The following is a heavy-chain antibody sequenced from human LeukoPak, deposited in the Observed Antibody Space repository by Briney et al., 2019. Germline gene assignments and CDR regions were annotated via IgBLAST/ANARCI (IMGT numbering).Heavy chain of an antibody. J-gene: IGHJ4*02. D-gene: IGHD6-19*01. CDR3: ARILSSAWGELGY. CDR1: GFTFSDYY. V-gene: IGHV3-11*04. CDR2: ISSSGSTI. Sequence: GGSLRLSCAASGFTFSDYYMSWIRQAPGKGLEWVSYISSSGSTIYYADSVKGRFTISRDNAKNTLYLQMNSLRAEDTAVYFCARILSSAWGELGYWGQGTLVTVSS.